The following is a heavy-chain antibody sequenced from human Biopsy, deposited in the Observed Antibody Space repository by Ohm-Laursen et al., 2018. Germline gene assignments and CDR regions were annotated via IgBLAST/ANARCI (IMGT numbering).Heavy chain of an antibody. V-gene: IGHV4-34*01. CDR3: VRGVDYYDPDYYYALDV. J-gene: IGHJ6*02. D-gene: IGHD3-22*01. CDR2: INHNGRT. CDR1: GDSFNGYY. Sequence: GTLSLTCAVYGDSFNGYYWSWMRPTPGKELVWIVEINHNGRTNYNPSLKRRVTISVDTSKNKFSLKVRSVTAADTAVYYCVRGVDYYDPDYYYALDVWGQGTTVTVSS.